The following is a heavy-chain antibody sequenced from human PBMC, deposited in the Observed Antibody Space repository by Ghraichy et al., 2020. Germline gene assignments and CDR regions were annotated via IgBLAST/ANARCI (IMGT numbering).Heavy chain of an antibody. V-gene: IGHV3-9*01. D-gene: IGHD1-26*01. J-gene: IGHJ6*02. CDR3: AKWGGSGSYYDYSYYGMDV. CDR1: GFTFAVYA. CDR2: ISWYSGSI. Sequence: LSLTCAASGFTFAVYAMHWVRQAPGKGLEWVSGISWYSGSIGYADSVKGRFTISRDNAKNSLYLQMNTLRTEDTALYVCAKWGGSGSYYDYSYYGMDVWGQGTMFTVSS.